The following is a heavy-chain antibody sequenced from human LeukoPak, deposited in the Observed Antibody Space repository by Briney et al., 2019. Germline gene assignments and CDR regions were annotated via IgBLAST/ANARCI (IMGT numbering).Heavy chain of an antibody. CDR1: GYTFTSYG. CDR2: ISAYNGNT. J-gene: IGHJ5*02. D-gene: IGHD6-13*01. CDR3: ASYSSSWNNWFDP. Sequence: ASVKVSCKASGYTFTSYGISWVRQAPGRGLEWMGWISAYNGNTNYAQKLQGRVTMTTDTSTSTAYMELRSLRSDDTAVYYCASYSSSWNNWFDPWGQGTLVTVSS. V-gene: IGHV1-18*01.